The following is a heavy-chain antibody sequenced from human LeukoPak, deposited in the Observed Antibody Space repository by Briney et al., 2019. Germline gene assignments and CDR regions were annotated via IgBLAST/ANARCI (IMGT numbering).Heavy chain of an antibody. CDR1: GFTFSSYG. Sequence: GGSLRLSCAASGFTFSSYGMHWVRQAPGKGLERVAFIRYDGSNKYYADSVKGRFTISRDNSKNTLYLQMNSLRAEDTAVYYCASTMIVVVRDDYWGQGTLVTVSS. CDR2: IRYDGSNK. CDR3: ASTMIVVVRDDY. J-gene: IGHJ4*02. V-gene: IGHV3-30*02. D-gene: IGHD3-22*01.